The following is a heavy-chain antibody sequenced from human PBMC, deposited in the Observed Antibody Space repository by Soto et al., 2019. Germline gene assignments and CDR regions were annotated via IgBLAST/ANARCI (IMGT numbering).Heavy chain of an antibody. D-gene: IGHD3-9*01. CDR3: ARGSDFDILTGFDY. CDR2: INHSGST. CDR1: GGSFSGYY. Sequence: SETLSLTCAVYGGSFSGYYWSWIRQPPGRGLEWIGEINHSGSTNYNPSLKSRVTISVDTSKNQFSLKLSSVTAADTAVYYCARGSDFDILTGFDYWGQGTLGTVSS. V-gene: IGHV4-34*01. J-gene: IGHJ4*02.